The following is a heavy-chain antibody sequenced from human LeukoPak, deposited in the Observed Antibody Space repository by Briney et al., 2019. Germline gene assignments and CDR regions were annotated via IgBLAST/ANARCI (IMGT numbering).Heavy chain of an antibody. CDR2: ISSSGSTI. CDR1: GFTFSSYE. CDR3: AKEGVGHMIIVVGVNPADY. D-gene: IGHD3-22*01. Sequence: GGSLRLSCAASGFTFSSYEMNWVRQAPGKGLEWVSYISSSGSTIYYADSVKGRFTISRDNAKNSLYLQMNSLRAEDTAVYYCAKEGVGHMIIVVGVNPADYWGQGTLVTVSS. V-gene: IGHV3-48*03. J-gene: IGHJ4*02.